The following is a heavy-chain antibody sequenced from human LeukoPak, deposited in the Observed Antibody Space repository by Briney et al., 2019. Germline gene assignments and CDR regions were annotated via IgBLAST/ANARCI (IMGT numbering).Heavy chain of an antibody. CDR3: DARPDY. Sequence: GGSLRLSCAASGFTFSSYAMHWVRQAPGKGLEWVAVISYDESNKYYADSVKGRFTISRDNSKNTLYLQMNSLRAEDTAVYYCDARPDYWGQGTLVTVSS. CDR1: GFTFSSYA. J-gene: IGHJ4*02. CDR2: ISYDESNK. V-gene: IGHV3-30-3*01.